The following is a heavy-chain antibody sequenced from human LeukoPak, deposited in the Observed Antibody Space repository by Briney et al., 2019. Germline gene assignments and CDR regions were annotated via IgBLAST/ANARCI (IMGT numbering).Heavy chain of an antibody. Sequence: GGSLRLSCAASGFTFSSYWMHWVRQAPGKGLVWVSRINSDGSSTSYADSVKGRFTISRDNAKNTLYLQMNSLRAEDTAVYYCGKDYDFWSGYPRVGFDYWGQGTLVTVSS. V-gene: IGHV3-74*01. CDR3: GKDYDFWSGYPRVGFDY. CDR2: INSDGSST. D-gene: IGHD3-3*01. CDR1: GFTFSSYW. J-gene: IGHJ4*02.